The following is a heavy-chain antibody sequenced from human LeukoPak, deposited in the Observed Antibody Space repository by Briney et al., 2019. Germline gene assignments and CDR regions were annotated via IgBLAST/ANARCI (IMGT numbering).Heavy chain of an antibody. J-gene: IGHJ4*02. CDR3: ARLSSSAYYASDY. Sequence: SETPSLTCNVSGGSISSSSYYWGWIRQPPGKGLGWIGSIYYSGTTYYNPSLESRLTISVDTSNNQFSLNLKSMTATDTAVYYCARLSSSAYYASDYWGQGTLVTVSS. V-gene: IGHV4-39*01. CDR2: IYYSGTT. D-gene: IGHD3-22*01. CDR1: GGSISSSSYY.